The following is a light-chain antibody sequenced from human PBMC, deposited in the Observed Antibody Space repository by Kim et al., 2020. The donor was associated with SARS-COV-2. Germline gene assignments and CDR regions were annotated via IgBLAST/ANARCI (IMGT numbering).Light chain of an antibody. Sequence: ASVGDRVTITWRASQNLVGWLVWYQQKAGKAPKLLIYKACSLESGVPSRFSGSGSGTEFTLTISSLQPEDFAIYYCQQYMSDPWTFGQGTKVDIK. CDR2: KAC. CDR3: QQYMSDPWT. V-gene: IGKV1-5*03. CDR1: QNLVGW. J-gene: IGKJ1*01.